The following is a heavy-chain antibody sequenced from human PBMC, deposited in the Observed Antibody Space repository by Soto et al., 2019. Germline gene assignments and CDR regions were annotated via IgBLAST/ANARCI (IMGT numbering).Heavy chain of an antibody. CDR3: ARDRFLQTLMTGASYHYAMDV. Sequence: GASLRLSCTASGLSFRNTLMHWGHQAPGKGLGWVAVIDNVGTAFSAGSVKGRFTISRDSAHNMVFLEMNRLRAEDTAVYFCARDRFLQTLMTGASYHYAMDVCGRVSTVTFSS. V-gene: IGHV3-53*01. J-gene: IGHJ6*02. D-gene: IGHD2-8*01. CDR2: IDNVGTA. CDR1: GLSFRNTL.